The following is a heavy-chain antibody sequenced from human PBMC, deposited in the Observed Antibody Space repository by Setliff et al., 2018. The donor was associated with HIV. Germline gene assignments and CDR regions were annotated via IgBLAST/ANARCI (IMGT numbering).Heavy chain of an antibody. V-gene: IGHV1-18*01. CDR2: ISTYSDEA. D-gene: IGHD5-12*01. Sequence: ASVKVSCKPSGYTFTSYGLSWVRQAPGQGLEWMGWISTYSDEASYAENLQDRVTITADESTTTVYMEVGSLKSEDTALYYCARGPLYGYDRGYFDYWGQGTLVTSPQ. CDR3: ARGPLYGYDRGYFDY. J-gene: IGHJ4*02. CDR1: GYTFTSYG.